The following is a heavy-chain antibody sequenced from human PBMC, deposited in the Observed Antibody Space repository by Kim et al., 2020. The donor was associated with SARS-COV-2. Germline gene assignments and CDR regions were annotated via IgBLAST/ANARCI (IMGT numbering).Heavy chain of an antibody. CDR2: INAGRGNT. J-gene: IGHJ4*02. Sequence: ASVKVSCKASGYTFSNYPMHWVRQAPGQRLEWMGWINAGRGNTEYSQKFQGRLIITRDTSASTAYLELSSLRSEDTAVYYCARGGAVFRLLEWLSSYLDYWGQRTLVAVSS. CDR1: GYTFSNYP. D-gene: IGHD3-3*01. V-gene: IGHV1-3*01. CDR3: ARGGAVFRLLEWLSSYLDY.